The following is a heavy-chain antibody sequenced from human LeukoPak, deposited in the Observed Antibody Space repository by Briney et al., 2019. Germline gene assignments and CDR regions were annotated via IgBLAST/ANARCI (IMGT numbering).Heavy chain of an antibody. Sequence: ASVKVSCKASGGTFSSYAISWVRQAPGQRLEWMGWINAGNGNTKYSQKFQGRVTITRDTSASTAYMELSSLRSEDTAVYYCASNYYDSSGYNDAFDIWGQGTMVTVSS. J-gene: IGHJ3*02. V-gene: IGHV1-3*01. D-gene: IGHD3-22*01. CDR1: GGTFSSYA. CDR3: ASNYYDSSGYNDAFDI. CDR2: INAGNGNT.